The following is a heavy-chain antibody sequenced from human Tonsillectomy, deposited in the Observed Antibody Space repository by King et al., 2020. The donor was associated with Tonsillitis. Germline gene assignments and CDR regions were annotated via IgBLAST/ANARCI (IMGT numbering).Heavy chain of an antibody. D-gene: IGHD2/OR15-2a*01. J-gene: IGHJ3*01. CDR1: GFTFSDSA. Sequence: VQLVESGGGFVQPGGSLRLSCAASGFTFSDSAMSWVRQAPGKGLEWVSGINNGGTYYADSLKGRFTISRDNSKNTLYLQMNSLRAEDTAVYYCAKGAGSEYEGRSWGQGTMVTVSS. V-gene: IGHV3-23*04. CDR3: AKGAGSEYEGRS. CDR2: INNGGT.